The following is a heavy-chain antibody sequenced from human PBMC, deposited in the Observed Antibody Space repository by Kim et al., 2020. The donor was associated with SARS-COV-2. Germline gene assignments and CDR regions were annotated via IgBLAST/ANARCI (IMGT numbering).Heavy chain of an antibody. J-gene: IGHJ1*01. CDR3: LLSTDH. Sequence: GGSLRLSCAASGFSFSRYAMSWVRQAPGKGLEWVATVSSSGIDTHYADSVKGRFTISRDNSKNTVSLQLNDLRVDDMAVYYCLLSTDHCGRGTLVTCSS. V-gene: IGHV3-23*01. D-gene: IGHD4-17*01. CDR2: VSSSGIDT. CDR1: GFSFSRYA.